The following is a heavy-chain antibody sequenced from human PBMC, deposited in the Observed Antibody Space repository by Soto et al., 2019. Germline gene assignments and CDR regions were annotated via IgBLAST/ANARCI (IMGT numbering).Heavy chain of an antibody. V-gene: IGHV3-21*01. CDR1: GFTFSSYS. D-gene: IGHD6-13*01. Sequence: GGSLRLSCAASGFTFSSYSMNWVRQAPGKGLEWVSSISSSSSYIYYADSVKGRFTISRDNAKNSLYLQMNSLRAEDTAVYYCARDTSPLVKQLVGFYYWGQGTLVTVSS. CDR2: ISSSSSYI. J-gene: IGHJ4*02. CDR3: ARDTSPLVKQLVGFYY.